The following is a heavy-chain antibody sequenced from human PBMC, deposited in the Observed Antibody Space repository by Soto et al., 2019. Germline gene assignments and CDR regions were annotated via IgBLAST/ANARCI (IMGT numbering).Heavy chain of an antibody. V-gene: IGHV1-18*01. CDR1: GYTFTSYG. CDR2: ISAYNGNT. CDR3: ARVTSRKGSSSPERIEKPDY. Sequence: ASVKVSCKASGYTFTSYGISWVRQAPGQGLEWMGWISAYNGNTNYAQKLQGRVTMTTDTSTSTAYMELRSLRSDDTAVYYCARVTSRKGSSSPERIEKPDYWGQGTLVTVSS. J-gene: IGHJ4*02. D-gene: IGHD6-6*01.